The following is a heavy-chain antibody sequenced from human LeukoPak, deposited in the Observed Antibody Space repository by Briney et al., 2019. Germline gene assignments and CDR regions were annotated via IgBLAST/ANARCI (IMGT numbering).Heavy chain of an antibody. CDR3: AREGRDGYNYRALDY. CDR2: IYTSGST. CDR1: GDSISNYY. Sequence: SETLSLTCIVSGDSISNYYWSWIRQPAGKGLEWIGRIYTSGSTNYNPSLKSRVTMSVDTSKNQSSLNLSSVTAADTAVYSCAREGRDGYNYRALDYWGQGTLVSVSS. J-gene: IGHJ4*02. V-gene: IGHV4-4*07. D-gene: IGHD5-12*01.